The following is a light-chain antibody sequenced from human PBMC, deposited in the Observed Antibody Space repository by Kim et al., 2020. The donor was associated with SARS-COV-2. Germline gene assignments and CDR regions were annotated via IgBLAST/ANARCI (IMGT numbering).Light chain of an antibody. V-gene: IGLV1-40*03. CDR3: QSYDNSLSGYV. J-gene: IGLJ1*01. CDR2: GDI. CDR1: STNIGAGYE. Sequence: VTISCRGISTNIGAGYELHWYQQLPRTAPKLLIYGDINRPSGVPDRLSGAKSGATASLAITGRQNEDEADYYCQSYDNSLSGYVFGTGTKVTVL.